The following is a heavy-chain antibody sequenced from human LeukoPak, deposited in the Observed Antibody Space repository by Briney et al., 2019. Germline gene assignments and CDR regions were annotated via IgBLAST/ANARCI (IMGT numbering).Heavy chain of an antibody. D-gene: IGHD6-19*01. CDR1: GFTFSSYE. V-gene: IGHV3-48*03. CDR2: ISSSGSTI. CDR3: ATSYSSGWYYFDY. Sequence: GGSLRLSCAASGFTFSSYEMNWVRQAPGKGLEWVSYISSSGSTIYYADSVKGRFTITRDNAKNSLYLQMNSLRAEDTAVYYCATSYSSGWYYFDYWGQGTLVTVSS. J-gene: IGHJ4*02.